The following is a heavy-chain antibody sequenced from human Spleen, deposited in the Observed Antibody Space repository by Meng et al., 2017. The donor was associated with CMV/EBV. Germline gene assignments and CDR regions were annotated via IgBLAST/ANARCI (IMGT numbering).Heavy chain of an antibody. J-gene: IGHJ5*02. D-gene: IGHD3-22*01. CDR2: INPNSGGT. V-gene: IGHV1-2*02. CDR1: FTGYY. Sequence: FTGYYMPWVGKAPGQGLEWMGWINPNSGGTNYAQKFQGRVTMTRDTSISTAYMELSRLRSDDTAVYYCARGFRYYDSSGYEDWFDPWGQGTLVTVSS. CDR3: ARGFRYYDSSGYEDWFDP.